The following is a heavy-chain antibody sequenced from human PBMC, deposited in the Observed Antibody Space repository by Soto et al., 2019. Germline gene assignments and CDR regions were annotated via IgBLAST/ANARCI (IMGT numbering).Heavy chain of an antibody. D-gene: IGHD3-3*01. V-gene: IGHV3-30-3*01. CDR2: ISYDGSNK. CDR3: ARVGHGLDY. CDR1: GFTFSSYA. Sequence: QVQLVESGGGVVQPGRSLRLSCAASGFTFSSYAMHWVRQAPGKGLEWVAVISYDGSNKYYADSVKGRFTISRDNSKNTLYRQMNSLRAEDTAVYYCARVGHGLDYWGQGTLVTVSS. J-gene: IGHJ4*02.